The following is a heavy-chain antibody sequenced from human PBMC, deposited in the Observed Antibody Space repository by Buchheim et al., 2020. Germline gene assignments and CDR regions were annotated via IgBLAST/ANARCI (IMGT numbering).Heavy chain of an antibody. J-gene: IGHJ6*02. D-gene: IGHD6-13*01. CDR3: ARSGFRDSSSWYYYYGMDV. CDR2: INLNSGGT. Sequence: QVQLVQSGAEVKKPGASVKVSCKASGYTFTGYYMHWVRQAPGQGLEWMGRINLNSGGTNYAQKFQGRVTMTRDTSISTAYMELSRLRSDDTAVYYCARSGFRDSSSWYYYYGMDVWGQGTT. V-gene: IGHV1-2*06. CDR1: GYTFTGYY.